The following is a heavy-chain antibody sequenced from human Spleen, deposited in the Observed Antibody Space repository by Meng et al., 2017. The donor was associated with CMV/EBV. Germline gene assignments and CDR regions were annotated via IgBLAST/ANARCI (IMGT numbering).Heavy chain of an antibody. D-gene: IGHD2-2*01. CDR1: GFTFSSYA. V-gene: IGHV3-30*04. Sequence: GGSLRLSCAASGFTFSSYAMHWVRQAPGKGLEWVAVISYDGSNKYYADSVKGRFTISRDNSKNTLYLQMNSLRAEDTAVYYCARVVVPGAIRNRNYYYYGMDVWGQGTTVTVSS. CDR3: ARVVVPGAIRNRNYYYYGMDV. CDR2: ISYDGSNK. J-gene: IGHJ6*02.